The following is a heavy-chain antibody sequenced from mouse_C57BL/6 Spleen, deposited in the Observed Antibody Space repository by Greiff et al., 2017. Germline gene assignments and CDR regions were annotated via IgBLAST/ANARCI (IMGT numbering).Heavy chain of an antibody. CDR2: INPSTGGT. CDR3: ARSPRAWFAY. CDR1: GYSFTGYY. Sequence: VQLQQSGPELVKPGASVKISCKASGYSFTGYYMNWVKQSPEKSLEWIGEINPSTGGTTYNQKFKAKATLTVDKSSSTAYMQLKSLTAEDSAVYYSARSPRAWFAYWGEGTLVTVSA. J-gene: IGHJ3*01. V-gene: IGHV1-42*01.